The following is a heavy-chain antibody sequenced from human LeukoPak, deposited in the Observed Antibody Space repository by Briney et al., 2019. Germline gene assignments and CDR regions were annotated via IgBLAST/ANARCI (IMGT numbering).Heavy chain of an antibody. CDR2: INPNSGGT. D-gene: IGHD6-13*01. Sequence: ASVKVSCKASGYTFTGYYMHWVRQAPGQGLEWMGWINPNSGGTNYAQKFQGRVTMTRDTSISTAYMELSRLRSDDTAVYYCARTEAAAAGTFDPWGQGTLVTVSS. V-gene: IGHV1-2*02. CDR3: ARTEAAAAGTFDP. J-gene: IGHJ5*02. CDR1: GYTFTGYY.